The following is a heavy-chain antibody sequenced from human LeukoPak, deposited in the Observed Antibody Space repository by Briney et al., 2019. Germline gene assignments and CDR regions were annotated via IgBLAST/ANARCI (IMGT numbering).Heavy chain of an antibody. J-gene: IGHJ4*02. CDR1: GFTFNDYA. CDR3: VRLGDSSGYFDY. D-gene: IGHD3-22*01. CDR2: IRPDGSDR. Sequence: GRSLRLSCAASGFTFNDYAMHWVRQAPGKGLEWVANIRPDGSDRYYVDSVKGRFTISRDNTKNSLYLQMNSLRVEDTAVYYCVRLGDSSGYFDYWGQGNLVTVSS. V-gene: IGHV3-7*01.